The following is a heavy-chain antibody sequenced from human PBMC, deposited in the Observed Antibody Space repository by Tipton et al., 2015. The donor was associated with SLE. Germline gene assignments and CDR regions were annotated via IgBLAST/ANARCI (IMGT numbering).Heavy chain of an antibody. CDR1: GGSISSYY. J-gene: IGHJ3*02. Sequence: LSLTCTVSGGSISSYYWSWIRQPPGKGLEWIGYIYTSGSTNYNPSLKSRVTISVDTSKNQFSLKLSSVTAADTAVYYCARDRADAFDIWGQGTMVTVSS. V-gene: IGHV4-4*08. CDR3: ARDRADAFDI. CDR2: IYTSGST.